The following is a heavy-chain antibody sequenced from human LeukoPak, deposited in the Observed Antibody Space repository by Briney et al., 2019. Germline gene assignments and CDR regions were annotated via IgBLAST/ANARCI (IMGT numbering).Heavy chain of an antibody. Sequence: GGSLRLSCAASGFTFSSYSMNWVRQAPGKGLEWVGHVKSKTDGGTTDYAAPVKGRFTISRDDSKNTLYLQMNSLKTEDTAVYYCSTTFRGHWGQGTLVTVSS. V-gene: IGHV3-15*01. CDR2: VKSKTDGGTT. CDR1: GFTFSSYS. CDR3: STTFRGH. D-gene: IGHD3-16*01. J-gene: IGHJ4*02.